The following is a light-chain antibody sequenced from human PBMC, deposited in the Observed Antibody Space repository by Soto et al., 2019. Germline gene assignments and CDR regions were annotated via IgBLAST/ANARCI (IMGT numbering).Light chain of an antibody. J-gene: IGLJ7*01. CDR2: KNN. CDR1: GSNIGGNY. Sequence: QSVLTQPPSASGTPGQRVTISCSGSGSNIGGNYVYWYQQLPGTSPKRLIYKNNQRPSGVPDRFSGSKSGTSASLAISGLRFEDEADYYCATWDDRLRAAVCGGGTQLTVL. CDR3: ATWDDRLRAAV. V-gene: IGLV1-47*01.